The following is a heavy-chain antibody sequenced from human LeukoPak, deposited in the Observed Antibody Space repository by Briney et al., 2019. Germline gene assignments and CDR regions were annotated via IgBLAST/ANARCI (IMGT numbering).Heavy chain of an antibody. J-gene: IGHJ4*02. CDR2: INHSGST. D-gene: IGHD6-13*01. Sequence: SETLSLTCAVYGGSFSGYYWSWIRQPPGKGLQWIGEINHSGSTNYNPSLKSRVTISVDTSKNQFSLKLSSVTAADTAVYYCARGKRGYSSSWYDYWGQGTLVTVSS. CDR1: GGSFSGYY. CDR3: ARGKRGYSSSWYDY. V-gene: IGHV4-34*01.